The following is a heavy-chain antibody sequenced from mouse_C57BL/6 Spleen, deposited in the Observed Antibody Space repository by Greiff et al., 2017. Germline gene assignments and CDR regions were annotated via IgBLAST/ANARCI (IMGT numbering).Heavy chain of an antibody. J-gene: IGHJ4*01. CDR3: ARRLSYAMDY. CDR1: GYTFTSYW. V-gene: IGHV1-69*01. CDR2: IDPSDSYT. Sequence: VQLQQPGAELVMPGASVKLSCKASGYTFTSYWMHWVKQRPGQGLEWIGEIDPSDSYTNYNQKFKGKSTLTVDKSSSTAYMQLSRLTSEDSAVYYCARRLSYAMDYWGQGTSVTVSS.